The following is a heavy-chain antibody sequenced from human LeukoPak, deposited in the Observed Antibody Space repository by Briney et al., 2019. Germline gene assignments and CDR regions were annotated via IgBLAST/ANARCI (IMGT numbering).Heavy chain of an antibody. Sequence: PSETLSLTCAVYGGSFSGYYWSWIRQPPGKGLEWIGEINHSGSTNYNPSLKSRVTISVDTSKNQFSLKLSSVTAADTAVYYCARHRSGPTTSFDYWGQGTLVTVSS. V-gene: IGHV4-34*01. CDR3: ARHRSGPTTSFDY. J-gene: IGHJ4*02. CDR1: GGSFSGYY. D-gene: IGHD6-25*01. CDR2: INHSGST.